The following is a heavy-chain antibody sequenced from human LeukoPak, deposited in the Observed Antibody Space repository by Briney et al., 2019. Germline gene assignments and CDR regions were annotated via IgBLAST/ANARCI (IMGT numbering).Heavy chain of an antibody. D-gene: IGHD5-18*01. CDR1: GFPFSSYG. CDR3: AKDRGMGRGYSYGYGDYYYYGMDV. Sequence: GRSLRLSCAASGFPFSSYGMHWVRQAPGKGLEWVAVISYDGSNKYYADSVKGRFTISRDNSKNTLYLQMNSLRAEDTAVYYCAKDRGMGRGYSYGYGDYYYYGMDVWGKGTTVTVSS. CDR2: ISYDGSNK. V-gene: IGHV3-30*18. J-gene: IGHJ6*04.